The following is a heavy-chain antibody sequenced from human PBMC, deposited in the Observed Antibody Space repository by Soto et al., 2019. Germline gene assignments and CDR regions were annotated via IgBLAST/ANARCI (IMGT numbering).Heavy chain of an antibody. CDR1: GFPFSSYS. Sequence: GGSLRLSCAASGFPFSSYSMNWVRQATGKGLEWVSYISSSSSTIYYADSVKGRFTISRDNAKNSLYLQMNSLRAEDTAVYYCARDLVGYCSGGSCARPELNAFDIWGQGTMVTVSS. V-gene: IGHV3-48*01. J-gene: IGHJ3*02. D-gene: IGHD2-15*01. CDR2: ISSSSSTI. CDR3: ARDLVGYCSGGSCARPELNAFDI.